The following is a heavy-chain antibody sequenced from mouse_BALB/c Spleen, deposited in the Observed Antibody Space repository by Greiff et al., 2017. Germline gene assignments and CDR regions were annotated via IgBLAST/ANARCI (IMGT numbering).Heavy chain of an antibody. J-gene: IGHJ4*01. D-gene: IGHD1-1*01. CDR2: ISSGSSTI. Sequence: EVQVVESGGGLVQPGGSRKLSCAASGFTFSSFGLHWVRQAPEKGLEWVAYISSGSSTIYYADTVKGRFTISRDNPKNTLFLQMTSLRSEDTAMYYCARSRTVVATDYAMDYWGQGTSVTVSS. CDR1: GFTFSSFG. CDR3: ARSRTVVATDYAMDY. V-gene: IGHV5-17*02.